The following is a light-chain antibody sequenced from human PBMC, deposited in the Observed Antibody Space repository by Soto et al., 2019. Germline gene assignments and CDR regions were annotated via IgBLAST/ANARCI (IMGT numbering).Light chain of an antibody. V-gene: IGKV1-39*01. CDR3: QQSFTTPLT. J-gene: IGKJ4*01. Sequence: DIQMTQSPSSLSASVGDRVTITCRASQSIGRFLNWYQQKPGKAHNVVINVAYTLRSGVQSRFSGSGSGTDFNLTINSPQPEDFATYFCQQSFTTPLTFGGGTKVDIK. CDR1: QSIGRF. CDR2: VAY.